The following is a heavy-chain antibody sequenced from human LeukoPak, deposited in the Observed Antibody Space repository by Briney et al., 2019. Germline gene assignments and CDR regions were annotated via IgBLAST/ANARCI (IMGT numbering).Heavy chain of an antibody. V-gene: IGHV1-69*06. Sequence: SVKVSCKASGGTFSSYAISWVRQAPGQGLEWMGGIIPIFGTANYAQKFQGRVTITADKFTSTACMELSSLRSEDTAVYYCAIAVAGTGHFDYWGQGTLVTVSS. CDR2: IIPIFGTA. CDR3: AIAVAGTGHFDY. J-gene: IGHJ4*02. D-gene: IGHD6-19*01. CDR1: GGTFSSYA.